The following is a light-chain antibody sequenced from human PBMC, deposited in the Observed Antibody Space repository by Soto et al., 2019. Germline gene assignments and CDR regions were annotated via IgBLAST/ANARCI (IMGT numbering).Light chain of an antibody. V-gene: IGKV1-39*01. CDR3: QKYDRAPPT. Sequence: DIQMAQSPSSLSASVEDRVIISCRASQSISNHLNWYQQKPGKAPKLLIFAASSLQSGVPSRFSGSRSGPDFTLTISSLQPEDFATYYCQKYDRAPPTFGQGTRWIS. J-gene: IGKJ1*01. CDR1: QSISNH. CDR2: AAS.